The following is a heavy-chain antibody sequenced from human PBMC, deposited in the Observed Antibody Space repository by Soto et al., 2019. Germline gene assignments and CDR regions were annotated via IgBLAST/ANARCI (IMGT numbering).Heavy chain of an antibody. D-gene: IGHD2-15*01. Sequence: NPSETLSLTCTVSGGSIDSGDYYWSWIRQPPGKGLEWIGYVYYSGTTNYNPFLKSRVTLSLDTSKNQFSLKLSSVTAADTAVYYCARGPPSFTRDYYYYGMDVWGQGTTVTVSS. CDR3: ARGPPSFTRDYYYYGMDV. J-gene: IGHJ6*02. CDR2: VYYSGTT. CDR1: GGSIDSGDYY. V-gene: IGHV4-61*08.